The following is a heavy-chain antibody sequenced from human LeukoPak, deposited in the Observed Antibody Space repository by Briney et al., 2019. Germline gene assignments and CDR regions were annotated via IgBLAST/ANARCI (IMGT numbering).Heavy chain of an antibody. CDR3: ARGGGN. CDR1: GFIFSGAW. Sequence: GGSLRLSCAASGFIFSGAWMSWVRQAPGKGLEWVANIKQDGTEKYYVDSVKGRFTISRDNAKNSLYLQMNSLRAEDTAVYYCARGGGNWGQGTLVTVSS. CDR2: IKQDGTEK. D-gene: IGHD3-16*01. J-gene: IGHJ4*02. V-gene: IGHV3-7*01.